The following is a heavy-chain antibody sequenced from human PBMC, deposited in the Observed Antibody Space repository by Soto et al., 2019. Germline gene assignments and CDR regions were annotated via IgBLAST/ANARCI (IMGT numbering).Heavy chain of an antibody. Sequence: EVQLVESGGGLVQPGGSLRLSCAAAGFTISDYYMDWVRQAPGMGLEWVARTRNTVNSYTTEYAASVKGRFTISRGGSESSVYLLMTSLKTEGTAVYYCASGGRPDWSYFDSWGQGTLVTVSS. V-gene: IGHV3-72*01. J-gene: IGHJ4*02. D-gene: IGHD2-15*01. CDR1: GFTISDYY. CDR2: TRNTVNSYTT. CDR3: ASGGRPDWSYFDS.